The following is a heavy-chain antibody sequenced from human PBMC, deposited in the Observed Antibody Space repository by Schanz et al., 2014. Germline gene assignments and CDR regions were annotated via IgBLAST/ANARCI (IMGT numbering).Heavy chain of an antibody. D-gene: IGHD5-12*01. J-gene: IGHJ4*02. CDR2: INLSGGST. Sequence: QVLQVQSGSELKKPGTSVKVSCKAPGHTFNNYTYVMIWVRQAPGQGLEWRGIINLSGGSTNNAQKFQGRLTITRDASTNTVYMELRSLKTDDAAVYYYSGAFGGYDPAGALDYWGQGTLVTVSS. CDR3: SGAFGGYDPAGALDY. CDR1: GHTFNNYT. V-gene: IGHV1-46*02.